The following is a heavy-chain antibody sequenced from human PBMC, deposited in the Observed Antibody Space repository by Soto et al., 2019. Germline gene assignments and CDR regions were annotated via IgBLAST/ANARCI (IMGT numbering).Heavy chain of an antibody. CDR1: GYTFTSYG. V-gene: IGHV1-18*01. Sequence: WASVKVSCKASGYTFTSYGISWVRQAPGQGLEWMGWISAYNGNTNYAQKLQGRVTMTTDTSTSTAYMELRSLRSDDTAAYYCARDRYSSSWYPCPMDVWGQGTTVTVSS. J-gene: IGHJ6*02. D-gene: IGHD6-13*01. CDR2: ISAYNGNT. CDR3: ARDRYSSSWYPCPMDV.